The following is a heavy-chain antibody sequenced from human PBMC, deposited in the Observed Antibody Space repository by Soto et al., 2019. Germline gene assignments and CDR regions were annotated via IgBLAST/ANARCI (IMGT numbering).Heavy chain of an antibody. CDR2: INHSGST. D-gene: IGHD2-8*02. V-gene: IGHV4-34*01. CDR3: ARDKITGLFAY. Sequence: QVQLQQWGAGLLKPSETLSLTCAVYGGSFSGYYWTWIRQPPGTGLEWIGEINHSGSTNYNPSLKGRVTISVDTSKNQFSLKLTSVTAADTAVYYCARDKITGLFAYWGQGTLVTVSS. CDR1: GGSFSGYY. J-gene: IGHJ4*02.